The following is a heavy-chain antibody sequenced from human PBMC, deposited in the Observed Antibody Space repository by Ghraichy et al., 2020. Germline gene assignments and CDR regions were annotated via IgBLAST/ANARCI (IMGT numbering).Heavy chain of an antibody. V-gene: IGHV3-15*01. CDR3: TANIVVVPAAGGYYYGXXX. CDR1: GFTFSNAW. J-gene: IGHJ6*04. Sequence: GESLNISCAASGFTFSNAWMSWVRQAPGKGLEWVGRIKSKTDGGTTDYAAPVKGRFTISRDDSKNTLSLQMNSLKTEDTAVYYCTANIVVVPAAGGYYYGXXXGGKGTTVTVSS. CDR2: IKSKTDGGTT. D-gene: IGHD2-2*01.